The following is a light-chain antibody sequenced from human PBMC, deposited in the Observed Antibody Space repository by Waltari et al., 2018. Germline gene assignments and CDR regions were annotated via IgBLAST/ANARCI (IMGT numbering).Light chain of an antibody. Sequence: SYELTQPPSVSVSPGQTASITRSGNILGNKYASCYQQKPGKSPLLVIYQDTNRPSGIPERFSGSKSGNAATLTISGTQAMDEADYYCQALGTGAWVFGGGTKLTVL. CDR1: ILGNKY. CDR2: QDT. J-gene: IGLJ3*02. CDR3: QALGTGAWV. V-gene: IGLV3-1*01.